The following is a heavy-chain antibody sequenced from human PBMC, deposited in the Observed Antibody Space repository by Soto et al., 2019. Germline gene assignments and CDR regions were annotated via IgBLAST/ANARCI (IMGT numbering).Heavy chain of an antibody. CDR1: GFTFDDYA. J-gene: IGHJ6*02. Sequence: EVQLVESGGGLVQPGRSLRLSCAASGFTFDDYAMHWVRQAPGKGLEWVSGISWNSGSIGYADSVKGRFTISRDNAKNSLYLQMNSLRAEDTALYYCAKGTAYGDYGYYYGMDVWGQGTTVTVSS. V-gene: IGHV3-9*01. D-gene: IGHD4-17*01. CDR3: AKGTAYGDYGYYYGMDV. CDR2: ISWNSGSI.